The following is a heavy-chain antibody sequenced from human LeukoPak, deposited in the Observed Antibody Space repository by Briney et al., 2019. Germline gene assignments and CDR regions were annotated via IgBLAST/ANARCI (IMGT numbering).Heavy chain of an antibody. CDR2: ISGSGGSI. CDR3: ATHRRGITLVRGVIPRFAY. J-gene: IGHJ4*02. CDR1: GFTFSSYA. D-gene: IGHD3-10*01. Sequence: GGSLRLSCAASGFTFSSYAMSWVRQAPGKGLEWVSAISGSGGSIYYADSVKGRFTISRDNSKNTLYLQMNSLRAEDTAVYYCATHRRGITLVRGVIPRFAYWGQGTLVTVSS. V-gene: IGHV3-23*01.